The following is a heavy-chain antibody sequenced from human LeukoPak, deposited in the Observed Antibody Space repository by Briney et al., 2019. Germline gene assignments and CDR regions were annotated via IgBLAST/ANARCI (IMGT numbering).Heavy chain of an antibody. CDR2: IYYRGSI. V-gene: IGHV4-59*01. Sequence: SETLSLTCTVAGASISSYFWTWIRQPPGKGLEWIGNIYYRGSINYNPSLRSRVTISIDTSKNQLSLTLSSVTAADAAVYYCARGGGSYYFYHYYGLDVWGQGTTVTVSS. D-gene: IGHD1-26*01. J-gene: IGHJ6*02. CDR3: ARGGGSYYFYHYYGLDV. CDR1: GASISSYF.